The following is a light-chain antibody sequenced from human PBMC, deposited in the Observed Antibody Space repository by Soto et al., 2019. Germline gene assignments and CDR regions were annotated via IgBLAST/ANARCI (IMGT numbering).Light chain of an antibody. J-gene: IGLJ3*02. CDR1: SSNIGAGYD. Sequence: QSVLTQPPSVYGAPGQRVTISCTGSSSNIGAGYDVHWYQQLPGTAPKLLIYGNSNRPSGVPDRFSGSKSGTSASLAITGLQAEDEADYYCQSYDSSLSAPVFGGGTKLTVL. CDR3: QSYDSSLSAPV. V-gene: IGLV1-40*01. CDR2: GNS.